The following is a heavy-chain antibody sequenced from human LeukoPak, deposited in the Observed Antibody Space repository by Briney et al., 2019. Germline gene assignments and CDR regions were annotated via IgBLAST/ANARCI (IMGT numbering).Heavy chain of an antibody. CDR3: AREWSGSYYRGFDY. CDR1: GYTFTGYY. V-gene: IGHV1-2*02. Sequence: GASVKVSCKASGYTFTGYYIHWVRQAPGQGLEWMGWINPNRGGTNYAQKFQGRVTMTRDTSISTAYMELSSLRSDDTAVYYCAREWSGSYYRGFDYWGQGTLVTVSS. CDR2: INPNRGGT. D-gene: IGHD1-26*01. J-gene: IGHJ4*02.